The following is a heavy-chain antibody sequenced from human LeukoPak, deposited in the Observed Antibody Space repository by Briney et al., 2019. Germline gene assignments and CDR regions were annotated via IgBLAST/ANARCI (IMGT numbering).Heavy chain of an antibody. V-gene: IGHV3-7*01. Sequence: GGSLRLSCVGSGFTFSNYWMSWVRQAPGTGLEWVANIKQDGSEKNYVDSVKGRFTISRDNAKNSLYLQMNSLRCEDTAVYYCARGSGWFFYWGRGILVTVSS. CDR2: IKQDGSEK. D-gene: IGHD3-10*01. CDR1: GFTFSNYW. CDR3: ARGSGWFFY. J-gene: IGHJ4*02.